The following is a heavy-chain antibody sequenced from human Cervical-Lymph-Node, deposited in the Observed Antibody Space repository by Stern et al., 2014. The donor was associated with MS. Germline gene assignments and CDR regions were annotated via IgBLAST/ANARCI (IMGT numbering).Heavy chain of an antibody. V-gene: IGHV1-58*01. J-gene: IGHJ4*02. CDR3: ATGRLGATPLFAH. CDR2: IVRGCGNT. D-gene: IGHD1-26*01. Sequence: QLVQSGPEVRKPGTSVKVSCTASGFTFNNSAVQWVRQARGQRLEWISWIVRGCGNTIYAQQFQERVPISRDISTNTAYMALRSLRSEDTAVYYCATGRLGATPLFAHWGQGSLVTVSS. CDR1: GFTFNNSA.